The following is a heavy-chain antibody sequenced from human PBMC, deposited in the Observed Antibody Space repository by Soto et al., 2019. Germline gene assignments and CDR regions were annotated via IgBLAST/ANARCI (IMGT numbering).Heavy chain of an antibody. CDR2: ISGYNGDT. CDR1: GYTFTRYG. J-gene: IGHJ6*02. V-gene: IGHV1-18*01. Sequence: GSAVKVSCKASGYTFTRYGIRWGRQAPGQGLEWMGWISGYNGDTNYAQKFQGRGTMTVDTSTTTAFMELTTLASDDRGVYYCAKNRPHPYYYHGMDVWG. CDR3: AKNRPHPYYYHGMDV.